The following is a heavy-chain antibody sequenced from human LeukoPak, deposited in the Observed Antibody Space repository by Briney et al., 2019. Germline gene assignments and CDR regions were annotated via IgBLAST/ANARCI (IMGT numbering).Heavy chain of an antibody. J-gene: IGHJ4*02. CDR1: GGTFTSYA. V-gene: IGHV1-69*13. Sequence: SVKVSFKSSGGTFTSYAISWVRQAPGQGLEWMGGIIPIFGTANYAQKFQGRVTITADESTSTDYMELSSLRSEDTAVYYCARGAEQWLVLASFDYWGQGTLVTVSS. CDR3: ARGAEQWLVLASFDY. CDR2: IIPIFGTA. D-gene: IGHD6-19*01.